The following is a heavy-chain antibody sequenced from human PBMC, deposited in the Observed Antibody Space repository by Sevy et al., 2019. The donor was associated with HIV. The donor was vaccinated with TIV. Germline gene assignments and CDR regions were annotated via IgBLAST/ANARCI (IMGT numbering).Heavy chain of an antibody. CDR2: ISYDGSFK. CDR3: ANDHGSYYDSSGYYLPGY. CDR1: GFTFSSYG. J-gene: IGHJ4*02. Sequence: GGSLRLSCAASGFTFSSYGMHWVRQAPGKGLEWVAVISYDGSFKYYADSVKGRFTISRDISKSTLYLQMNSLRDEDTAVYYCANDHGSYYDSSGYYLPGYWGQGPLVTVSS. D-gene: IGHD3-22*01. V-gene: IGHV3-30*18.